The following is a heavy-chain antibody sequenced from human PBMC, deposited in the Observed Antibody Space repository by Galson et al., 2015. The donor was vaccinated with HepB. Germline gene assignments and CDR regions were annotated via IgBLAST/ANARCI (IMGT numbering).Heavy chain of an antibody. CDR2: INPSGGST. D-gene: IGHD5/OR15-5a*01. Sequence: SVKVSCKASGYTFTSYYMHWVRQAPGQGLEWMGIINPSGGSTSYAQKFQGRVTMTRDTSTSTVYMELSSLRSEDTAVYYCAREDTVSGPLSPYFQHWGQGTLVTVSS. CDR1: GYTFTSYY. J-gene: IGHJ1*01. CDR3: AREDTVSGPLSPYFQH. V-gene: IGHV1-46*03.